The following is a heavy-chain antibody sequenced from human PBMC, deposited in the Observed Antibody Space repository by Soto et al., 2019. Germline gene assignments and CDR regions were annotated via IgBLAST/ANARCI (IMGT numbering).Heavy chain of an antibody. V-gene: IGHV1-69*12. Sequence: QVQLVQSGAEVKKPGSSVKVSCKASGGTFSSYAISWVRQAPGQGLEWMGEIIPMFGTANYAQKFQGRVTITADESTSTAYMELSSLRSEATAVYYCARDRGPSSGYYPYWFDPWGQGTLVTVSS. CDR1: GGTFSSYA. CDR2: IIPMFGTA. J-gene: IGHJ5*02. CDR3: ARDRGPSSGYYPYWFDP. D-gene: IGHD3-22*01.